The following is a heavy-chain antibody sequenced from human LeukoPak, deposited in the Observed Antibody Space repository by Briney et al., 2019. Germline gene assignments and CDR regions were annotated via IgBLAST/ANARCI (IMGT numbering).Heavy chain of an antibody. J-gene: IGHJ4*02. V-gene: IGHV4-61*01. Sequence: PSETLSLTCTVSGGSVSSGSYYWSWIRQPPGKGLEWIGYIYYSGSTNYNPSLKSRVTISVDTSKNQFSLKLSSVTAADTAVYYCARDLEWSLLYWGQGTLVTVSS. CDR3: ARDLEWSLLY. CDR2: IYYSGST. D-gene: IGHD3-3*01. CDR1: GGSVSSGSYY.